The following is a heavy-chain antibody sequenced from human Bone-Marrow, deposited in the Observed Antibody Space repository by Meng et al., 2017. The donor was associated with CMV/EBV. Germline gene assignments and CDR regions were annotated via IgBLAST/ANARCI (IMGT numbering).Heavy chain of an antibody. CDR1: GNNLIELS. D-gene: IGHD6-13*01. V-gene: IGHV1-24*01. Sequence: GNNLIELSLHWVRQAPGKGLEWIGGFDPGNGKTIYAQNFQGRVTMTEDTSTDTAYMDLSSLRSDDTAVYYCATDRPLSSNWFYFDSWGQGTLVTVSS. CDR2: FDPGNGKT. J-gene: IGHJ4*02. CDR3: ATDRPLSSNWFYFDS.